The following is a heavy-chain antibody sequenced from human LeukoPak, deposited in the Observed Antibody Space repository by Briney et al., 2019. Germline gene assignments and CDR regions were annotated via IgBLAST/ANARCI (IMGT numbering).Heavy chain of an antibody. J-gene: IGHJ4*02. CDR1: GGSITSGGYY. CDR2: IYHSGTT. Sequence: PSETLSLTCSVSGGSITSGGYYWSWVRQHPGKGLEWIGYIYHSGTTLYNPSLKSRVTMSVDTSNNQFSLRLNSVTAADTAVYYCARGKFGELYYFEYWGQGTLVTVSS. V-gene: IGHV4-31*03. D-gene: IGHD3-10*01. CDR3: ARGKFGELYYFEY.